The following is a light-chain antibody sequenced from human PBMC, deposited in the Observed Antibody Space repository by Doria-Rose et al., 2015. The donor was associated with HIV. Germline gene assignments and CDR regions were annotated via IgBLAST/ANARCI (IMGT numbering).Light chain of an antibody. J-gene: IGKJ1*01. CDR1: QSFSSTY. V-gene: IGKV3-20*01. CDR3: HQYGTSWT. CDR2: DGS. Sequence: EIVMTQSPGTLSLSPGERATLSCRASQSFSSTYLDWYQQTPGQAPSLLIYDGSSRATGIPDRFSASGSGTDFTLTINRLEPEDFALYYCHQYGTSWTFGQGTKVEI.